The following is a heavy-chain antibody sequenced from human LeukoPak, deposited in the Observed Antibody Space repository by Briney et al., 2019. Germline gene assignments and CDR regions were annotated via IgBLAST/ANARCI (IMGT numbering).Heavy chain of an antibody. J-gene: IGHJ4*02. CDR1: GGSISSYY. D-gene: IGHD1-7*01. CDR3: AREGGTKYYFDY. V-gene: IGHV4-59*01. CDR2: IYYSGST. Sequence: SETLSLTCTVSGGSISSYYWSCLRQPPGKGLEWIGYIYYSGSTDYNPSLKSRVTISVDTSKNQFSLKLSSVTAAYTAVYYCAREGGTKYYFDYWGQGTLVTVSS.